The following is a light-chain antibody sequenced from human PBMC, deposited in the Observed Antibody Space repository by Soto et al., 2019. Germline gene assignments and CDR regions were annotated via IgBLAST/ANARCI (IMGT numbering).Light chain of an antibody. V-gene: IGLV2-14*02. CDR3: CSYTTSNTRQIV. J-gene: IGLJ1*01. CDR1: SSDVGRYNF. CDR2: EVT. Sequence: QSALTQPASVSGSPGQSITISCTGTSSDVGRYNFVSWYQQHPGKVPKVMIYEVTKRPSGVSNRFSGSKSGNTASLTISGLQPEDEADYYCCSYTTSNTRQIVFGTGTKVTVL.